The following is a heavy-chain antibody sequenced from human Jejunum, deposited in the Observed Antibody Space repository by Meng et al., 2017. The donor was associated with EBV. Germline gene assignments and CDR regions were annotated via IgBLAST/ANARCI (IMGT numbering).Heavy chain of an antibody. V-gene: IGHV1-18*01. CDR3: VRTSVYSSGFSDF. Sequence: QVQLGEPGARVKKPGDSVNVPCKASVYTFTYYAFPWLRQGPGQGFEWMGWVSAYNGHTDYPQKFQGRVAMTTDTSTTTVYMELRSLRPADTATYYCVRTSVYSSGFSDFWGQGTLVTVSS. CDR2: VSAYNGHT. D-gene: IGHD6-19*01. CDR1: VYTFTYYA. J-gene: IGHJ4*02.